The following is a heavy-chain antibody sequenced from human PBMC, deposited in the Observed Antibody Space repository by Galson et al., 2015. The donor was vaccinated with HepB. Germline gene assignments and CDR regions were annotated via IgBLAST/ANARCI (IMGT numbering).Heavy chain of an antibody. D-gene: IGHD1-26*01. CDR1: GFSLSTSGVC. J-gene: IGHJ3*01. Sequence: PALVKPTQPLTLSCTFSGFSLSTSGVCVSWIRQPPGKALEWLALIDWDDDKYYSTSLKTRLTISKDTSKNQVVLTMTNMDPVDTATYYCARSRGGSPGVDAFDFWGQGTMVTVSS. CDR3: ARSRGGSPGVDAFDF. CDR2: IDWDDDK. V-gene: IGHV2-70*01.